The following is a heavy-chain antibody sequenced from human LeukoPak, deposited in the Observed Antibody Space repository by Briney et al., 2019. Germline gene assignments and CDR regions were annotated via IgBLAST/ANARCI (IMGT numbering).Heavy chain of an antibody. CDR2: VSYDGSNK. D-gene: IGHD3-10*01. CDR3: AKDLRKLVRGVPDYYGMDV. Sequence: GGSLRLSCAASGFTFSSYGIHWVRQAPGKGLEWVAAVSYDGSNKFYADSVKGRFTISRDSSRNMLYLEMNSLSAEDTAVYYCAKDLRKLVRGVPDYYGMDVWGQGTTVTVYS. V-gene: IGHV3-30*18. J-gene: IGHJ6*02. CDR1: GFTFSSYG.